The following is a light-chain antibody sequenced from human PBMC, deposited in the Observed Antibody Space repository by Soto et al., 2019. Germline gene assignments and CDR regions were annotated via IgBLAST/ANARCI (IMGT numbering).Light chain of an antibody. J-gene: IGKJ1*01. V-gene: IGKV3-20*01. CDR2: GTS. CDR1: QHGSSSY. Sequence: VLTPSPGTLSLFCGGRANLSFRACQHGSSSYLTWYQQKPGKAPSVLIYGTSSRASGIPERFSGSGSGTDFTLTISRLQPEDFAAYYCQQCCTTPRTFGQGTKVDIK. CDR3: QQCCTTPRT.